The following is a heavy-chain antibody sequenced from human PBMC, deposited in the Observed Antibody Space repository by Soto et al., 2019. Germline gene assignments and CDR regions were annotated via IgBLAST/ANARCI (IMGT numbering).Heavy chain of an antibody. Sequence: PSDTLSLTCSVSGGSISSSSYNCDWIRQPPGKGLEWIGTIDYNGDTDYNPSLKCRAAISVDASDFHFSLKLTSVTAADTSLSYRARFSGNAFDIWGHGTMVTVSS. V-gene: IGHV4-39*01. CDR3: ARFSGNAFDI. CDR2: IDYNGDT. CDR1: GGSISSSSYN. J-gene: IGHJ3*02.